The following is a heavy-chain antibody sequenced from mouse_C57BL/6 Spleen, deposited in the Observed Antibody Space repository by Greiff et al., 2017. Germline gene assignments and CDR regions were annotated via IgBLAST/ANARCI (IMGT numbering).Heavy chain of an antibody. V-gene: IGHV1-53*01. J-gene: IGHJ1*03. D-gene: IGHD2-5*01. CDR3: ATSYYSKGWYFDV. Sequence: QVQLKQPGTELVKPGASVKLSCKASGYTFTSSWMHWVKQRPGQGLEWIGNINPSNGGTNYNEKFKSKATLTVDKSSSTAYMQLSSLTSEDSAVYYCATSYYSKGWYFDVWGTGTTVTVSS. CDR1: GYTFTSSW. CDR2: INPSNGGT.